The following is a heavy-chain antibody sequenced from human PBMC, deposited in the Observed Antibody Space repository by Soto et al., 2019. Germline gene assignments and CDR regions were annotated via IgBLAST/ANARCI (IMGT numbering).Heavy chain of an antibody. V-gene: IGHV4-4*02. Sequence: SETLSLTCAVSGGSISSSNWWSWVRQPPGKGLEWIGEIYHSGSTNYNPSLKSRVTISVDKSKNQFSLKLSSVTAADTAVYYCARDNYGSGSNYYYYYGMDVWGQGTTVTVS. D-gene: IGHD3-10*01. CDR1: GGSISSSNW. J-gene: IGHJ6*02. CDR3: ARDNYGSGSNYYYYYGMDV. CDR2: IYHSGST.